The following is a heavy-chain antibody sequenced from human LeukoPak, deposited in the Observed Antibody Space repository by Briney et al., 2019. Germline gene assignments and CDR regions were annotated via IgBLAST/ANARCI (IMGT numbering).Heavy chain of an antibody. V-gene: IGHV3-9*01. CDR3: AKERNQRGYSGYVLATPFDP. J-gene: IGHJ5*02. D-gene: IGHD5-12*01. Sequence: PGGSLRLSCAASGFTFDDYAMHWVRHAPGKGLEWVSGISWSRGSIGYADSVKGRFTISRDNAKNSLYLQMNSLRAEDTALYYCAKERNQRGYSGYVLATPFDPWGQGTLVTVSS. CDR2: ISWSRGSI. CDR1: GFTFDDYA.